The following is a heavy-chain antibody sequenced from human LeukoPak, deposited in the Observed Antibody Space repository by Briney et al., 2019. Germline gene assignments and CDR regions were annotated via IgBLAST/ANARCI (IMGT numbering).Heavy chain of an antibody. CDR1: GFSFRSYA. V-gene: IGHV3-23*01. CDR3: AKDAYSTDWYRGFDY. Sequence: PGGSLRLSRGASGFSFRSYAMTWVRQAPGKGLEWVSGITGSGSNTNYADSVKGRFTISRDNSKNTLYLQMNSLRAEDTAVYYCAKDAYSTDWYRGFDYWRQGTLVTVSS. D-gene: IGHD6-19*01. CDR2: ITGSGSNT. J-gene: IGHJ4*02.